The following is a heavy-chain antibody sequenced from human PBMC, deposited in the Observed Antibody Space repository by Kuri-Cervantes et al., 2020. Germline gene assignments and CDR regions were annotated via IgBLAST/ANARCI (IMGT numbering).Heavy chain of an antibody. D-gene: IGHD6-13*01. CDR3: ARDWRKGIAAAGTSRGGMDV. V-gene: IGHV1-3*01. CDR2: INAGNGNT. CDR1: GGTFSSYA. Sequence: ASVKVSCKASGGTFSSYAISWVRQAPGQGLEWMGWINAGNGNTKYSQKFQGRVTITRDTSASTAYMELSSLRSEDTAVYYCARDWRKGIAAAGTSRGGMDVWGQGTTVTVSS. J-gene: IGHJ6*02.